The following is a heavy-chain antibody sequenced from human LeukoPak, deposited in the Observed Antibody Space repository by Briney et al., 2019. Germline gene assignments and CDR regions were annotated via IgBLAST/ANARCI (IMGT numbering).Heavy chain of an antibody. J-gene: IGHJ6*02. D-gene: IGHD2-21*01. CDR3: ARGGGGGTYYYFGMDV. CDR1: GYTFTSYG. CDR2: ISTYNGNT. Sequence: GASVKVSCKASGYTFTSYGISWVRQAPGQGLEWMGWISTYNGNTNYAQNLQGRVTMTSDTSTSTAYMELRSLRSDDTAVYYCARGGGGGTYYYFGMDVWGQGTTVTVSS. V-gene: IGHV1-18*01.